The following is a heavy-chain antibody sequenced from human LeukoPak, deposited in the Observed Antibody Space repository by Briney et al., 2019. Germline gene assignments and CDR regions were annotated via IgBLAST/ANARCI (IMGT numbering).Heavy chain of an antibody. CDR3: ARSASGYDA. CDR2: IDDDGAGT. V-gene: IGHV3-74*01. J-gene: IGHJ5*02. CDR1: GFPFSGYW. Sequence: GGSLRLSCAASGFPFSGYWMHWVRQAPGKGLVWVSRIDDDGAGTTYADSVKGRFTISRDNAKNTLYLQMNSLRVEDAAVYYCARSASGYDAWGQGTLVTVSS. D-gene: IGHD5-12*01.